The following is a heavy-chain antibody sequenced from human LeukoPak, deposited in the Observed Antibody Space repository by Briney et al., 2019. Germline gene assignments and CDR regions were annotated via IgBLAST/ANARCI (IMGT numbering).Heavy chain of an antibody. D-gene: IGHD3-3*01. CDR2: IIPIFGTA. V-gene: IGHV1-69*13. CDR1: GGTFSSYA. CDR3: ARGSTYYDFWSGYSGTPLAYYYYGMDV. Sequence: ASVKVSCKASGGTFSSYAISWVRQAPGQGLEWMGGIIPIFGTANYAQKFQGRVTITADESTSTAYMELSSLRSEDTAVYYCARGSTYYDFWSGYSGTPLAYYYYGMDVWGQGTTVTVSS. J-gene: IGHJ6*02.